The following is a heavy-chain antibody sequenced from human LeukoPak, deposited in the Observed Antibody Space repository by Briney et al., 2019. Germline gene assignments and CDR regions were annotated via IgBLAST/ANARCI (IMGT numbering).Heavy chain of an antibody. J-gene: IGHJ4*02. V-gene: IGHV3-21*04. D-gene: IGHD2-2*01. Sequence: GGSLRLSCAASGFTFSSYSMNWVRQAPGKGLEWVSSISSSSSYIYYADSVKGRFTISRDNAKNSLYLQMNSLRAEDTAVYYCAKGVVVVPAATHFDYWGQGTLVTVSS. CDR1: GFTFSSYS. CDR2: ISSSSSYI. CDR3: AKGVVVVPAATHFDY.